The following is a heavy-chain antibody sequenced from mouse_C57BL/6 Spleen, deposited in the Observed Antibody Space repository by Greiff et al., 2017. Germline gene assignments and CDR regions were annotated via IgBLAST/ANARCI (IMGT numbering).Heavy chain of an antibody. J-gene: IGHJ3*01. D-gene: IGHD2-1*01. CDR3: VRQGGYYGNYQAWFAY. CDR1: GFSFNTYA. V-gene: IGHV10-1*01. Sequence: GGGLVQPKGSLKLSCAASGFSFNTYAMNWVRQAPGKGLEWVARIRSKSNNYATYYADSVKDRFTISRDDSESMLYLQMNNLKTEDTAMYYCVRQGGYYGNYQAWFAYWGQGTLVTVSA. CDR2: IRSKSNNYAT.